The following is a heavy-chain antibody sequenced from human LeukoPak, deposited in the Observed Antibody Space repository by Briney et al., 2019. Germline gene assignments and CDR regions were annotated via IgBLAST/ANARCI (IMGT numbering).Heavy chain of an antibody. CDR1: GGSFSDYC. CDR2: INHSGST. J-gene: IGHJ5*02. CDR3: ARAVVTSLFDP. D-gene: IGHD4-23*01. V-gene: IGHV4-34*01. Sequence: SETLSLTCAVYGGSFSDYCWSWVRQPPGKGLEWIGEINHSGSTNYNPSLKSRVTISVDTSKSQFSLKLSSVTAADTAVYYCARAVVTSLFDPWGQGTLVTVSS.